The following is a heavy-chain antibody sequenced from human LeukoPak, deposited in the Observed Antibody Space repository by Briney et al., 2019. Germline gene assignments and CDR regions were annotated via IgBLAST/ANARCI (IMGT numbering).Heavy chain of an antibody. CDR1: GFTFSSYG. Sequence: PGGSLRLSCAASGFTFSSYGMHWVRQAPGKGLEWVAFIRYDGSNKYYADSVKDRFTISRDNSKNTLYLQMNSLRAEDTAVYYCAKGGRNCSSTSCYRGREYYYYYYYMDVWGKGTTVTVSS. CDR3: AKGGRNCSSTSCYRGREYYYYYYYMDV. CDR2: IRYDGSNK. V-gene: IGHV3-30*02. D-gene: IGHD2-2*02. J-gene: IGHJ6*03.